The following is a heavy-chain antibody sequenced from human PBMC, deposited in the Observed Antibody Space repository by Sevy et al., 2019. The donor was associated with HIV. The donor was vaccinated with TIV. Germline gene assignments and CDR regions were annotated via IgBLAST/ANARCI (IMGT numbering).Heavy chain of an antibody. Sequence: KQSQTLSLTCAISGDSVSSNSAAWNWIRQSPSRGLEWLGRTYYRSKWYNDYAVSVKSRITINPDTSKNQFSLQLNSVTPEDTAVYYCARELGYCSGGSCYSVLYYYYYMDVWGKGTTVTVSS. CDR3: ARELGYCSGGSCYSVLYYYYYMDV. V-gene: IGHV6-1*01. D-gene: IGHD2-15*01. CDR1: GDSVSSNSAA. CDR2: TYYRSKWYN. J-gene: IGHJ6*03.